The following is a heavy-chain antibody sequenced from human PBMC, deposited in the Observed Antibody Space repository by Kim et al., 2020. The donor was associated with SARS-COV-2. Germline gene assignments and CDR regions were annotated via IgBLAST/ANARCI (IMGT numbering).Heavy chain of an antibody. J-gene: IGHJ4*02. V-gene: IGHV3-11*04. D-gene: IGHD3-10*01. Sequence: SVKGRFTSSRDNAKNSLYLQMNSLRAEDTAVYYCARDLMVRGVIISASDYWGQGTLVTVSS. CDR3: ARDLMVRGVIISASDY.